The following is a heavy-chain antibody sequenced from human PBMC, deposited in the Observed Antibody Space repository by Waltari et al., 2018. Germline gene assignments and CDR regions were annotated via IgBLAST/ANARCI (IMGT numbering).Heavy chain of an antibody. CDR1: GGTFSSYA. V-gene: IGHV1-69*10. Sequence: QVQLVQSGAEVKKPGSSVKVSCKASGGTFSSYAISWVRQAPGQGLEWMGGIIPILGIANYEQKFQGRVTITADKSTSTAYMELSSLRSEDTAVYYCARERGYSGYDWDYWGQGTLVTVSS. D-gene: IGHD5-12*01. J-gene: IGHJ4*02. CDR2: IIPILGIA. CDR3: ARERGYSGYDWDY.